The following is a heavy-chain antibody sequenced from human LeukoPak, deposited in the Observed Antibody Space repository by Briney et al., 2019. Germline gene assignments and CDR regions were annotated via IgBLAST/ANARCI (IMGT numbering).Heavy chain of an antibody. J-gene: IGHJ4*02. CDR2: RNVNSGNT. V-gene: IGHV1-8*01. D-gene: IGHD3-16*01. Sequence: ASVKVSCKGSGYTFTSYDINWVRQAKGQGREGMGFRNVNSGNTVYEQKFQGRVTMTTDTSITTAYMELSSLRSEDTALYSCARVPRELGAYWGQGTLVTVSS. CDR1: GYTFTSYD. CDR3: ARVPRELGAY.